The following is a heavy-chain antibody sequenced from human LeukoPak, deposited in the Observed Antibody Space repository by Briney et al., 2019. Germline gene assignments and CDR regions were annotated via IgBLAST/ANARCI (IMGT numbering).Heavy chain of an antibody. CDR3: ARVCRGYYYDY. CDR1: GYTFTSYD. D-gene: IGHD3-22*01. CDR2: MNPNSGNT. V-gene: IGHV1-8*03. J-gene: IGHJ4*02. Sequence: ASVKVSCKASGYTFTSYDIDWVRQATGQGLEWMGWMNPNSGNTGYAQKFQGRVTITRNTSISTAYMELSSLRSEDTAVYYCARVCRGYYYDYWGQGTLVTVSS.